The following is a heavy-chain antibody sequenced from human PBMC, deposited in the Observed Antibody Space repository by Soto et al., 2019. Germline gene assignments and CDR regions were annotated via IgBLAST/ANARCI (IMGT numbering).Heavy chain of an antibody. V-gene: IGHV1-69*01. Sequence: QVQLVQSGAEVKKPGSSVKVSCKASGGTFSSYAISWVRQAPGQGLEWMGGIIPIFGTANYAQKFQGRVTITADEATSTAYMELSSLRSEDTAVYYCAAANHDYVGGSYQAYGMDVWGQGTTVTVSS. D-gene: IGHD3-16*02. CDR2: IIPIFGTA. CDR1: GGTFSSYA. J-gene: IGHJ6*02. CDR3: AAANHDYVGGSYQAYGMDV.